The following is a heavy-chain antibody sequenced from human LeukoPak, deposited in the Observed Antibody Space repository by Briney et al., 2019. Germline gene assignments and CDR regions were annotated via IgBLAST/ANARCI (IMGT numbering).Heavy chain of an antibody. Sequence: SVTVSCKASGGTFSSYAISWVRQAPGQGLEWMGRIIPILGIANYAQKFQGRVTITADKSTSTAYMGLSSLRSEDTAVYYCARDNSSGWSGYYYGMDVWGQGTTVTVSS. CDR3: ARDNSSGWSGYYYGMDV. CDR2: IIPILGIA. V-gene: IGHV1-69*04. CDR1: GGTFSSYA. J-gene: IGHJ6*02. D-gene: IGHD6-19*01.